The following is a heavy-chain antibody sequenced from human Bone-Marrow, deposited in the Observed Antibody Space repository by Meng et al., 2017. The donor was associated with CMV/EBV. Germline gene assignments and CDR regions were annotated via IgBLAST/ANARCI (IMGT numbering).Heavy chain of an antibody. V-gene: IGHV1-24*01. D-gene: IGHD6-13*01. J-gene: IGHJ4*02. Sequence: QGQAVQVGADVKNAVASVKVSCKVSGYTLTELSMHWVRQAPGKGLEWMGGFDPEDGETIYAQKFQGRVTMTEDTSTDTAYMELSSLRSEDTAVNYCARGGGSWSANFDYWGQGTLVTVSS. CDR1: GYTLTELS. CDR2: FDPEDGET. CDR3: ARGGGSWSANFDY.